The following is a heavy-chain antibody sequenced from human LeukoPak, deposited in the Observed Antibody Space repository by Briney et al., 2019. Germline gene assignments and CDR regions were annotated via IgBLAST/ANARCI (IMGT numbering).Heavy chain of an antibody. CDR1: GFTFSSYS. J-gene: IGHJ4*02. CDR2: ISSSSSYI. V-gene: IGHV3-21*01. CDR3: ARDALRYYFDY. Sequence: GGSLRLSCAASGFTFSSYSMNWVRQAPGKGLEWVSSISSSSSYIYYADSVKGRFTISRDNAKNSLYLQMNSLRAEDTAVYYCARDALRYYFDYWGQGTLVTVSS.